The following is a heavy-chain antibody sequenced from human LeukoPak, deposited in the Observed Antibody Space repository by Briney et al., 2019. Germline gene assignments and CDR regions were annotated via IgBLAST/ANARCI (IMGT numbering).Heavy chain of an antibody. Sequence: ASVKVSCKASGYTFTSYDINWVRQAPGQGLEWMGWMNPNSDNAGYAQKFQGRVTMTRNPSISTAYMELSSLRSEDTAVYYCARKVRDTGAFDYWGQGTLVTVSS. CDR2: MNPNSDNA. CDR1: GYTFTSYD. J-gene: IGHJ4*02. CDR3: ARKVRDTGAFDY. D-gene: IGHD5-18*01. V-gene: IGHV1-8*01.